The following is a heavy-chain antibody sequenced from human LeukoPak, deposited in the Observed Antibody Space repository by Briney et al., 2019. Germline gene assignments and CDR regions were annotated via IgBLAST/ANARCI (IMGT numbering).Heavy chain of an antibody. CDR2: IYSGGTI. Sequence: PGGSLRLSCAASGFTVSSNYMSWVRQAPGKGLEWVSVIYSGGTIYYADSVKGRFTISRDNAKNSLHLQMNSLRAEDTAVYYCVRDRGPYYFDSSGSYYFDLWGQGTLVTVSS. D-gene: IGHD3-22*01. CDR3: VRDRGPYYFDSSGSYYFDL. CDR1: GFTVSSNY. V-gene: IGHV3-66*01. J-gene: IGHJ4*02.